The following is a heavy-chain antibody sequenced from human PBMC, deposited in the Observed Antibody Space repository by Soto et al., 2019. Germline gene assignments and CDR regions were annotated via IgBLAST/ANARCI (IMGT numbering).Heavy chain of an antibody. J-gene: IGHJ5*02. V-gene: IGHV1-69*02. CDR1: GGTFSSYT. CDR2: IIPILGIA. Sequence: SVKVSCKASGGTFSSYTISWVRQAPGQGLEWMGRIIPILGIANYAQKFQGRVTITADKSTSTAYMELSSLRSEDTAVYYCASSIDYYGSGSYYKWFDPWGQGTLVNVSS. D-gene: IGHD3-10*01. CDR3: ASSIDYYGSGSYYKWFDP.